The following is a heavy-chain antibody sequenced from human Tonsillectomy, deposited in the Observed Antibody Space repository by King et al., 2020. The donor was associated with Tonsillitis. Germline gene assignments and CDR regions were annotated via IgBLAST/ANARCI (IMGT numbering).Heavy chain of an antibody. CDR2: IYYIGST. V-gene: IGHV4-39*02. Sequence: QLQESGPGLVKPSETLSLTCTVSGGSISSSSYYWGWIRQPPGKGLEWIGSIYYIGSTYDNPSLKSRVTISVDTSKNQFSLKLSSVTAADTAVYYCARDTYYYDSSCYSVYDYWGQGTLVTVSS. J-gene: IGHJ4*02. CDR3: ARDTYYYDSSCYSVYDY. CDR1: GGSISSSSYY. D-gene: IGHD3-22*01.